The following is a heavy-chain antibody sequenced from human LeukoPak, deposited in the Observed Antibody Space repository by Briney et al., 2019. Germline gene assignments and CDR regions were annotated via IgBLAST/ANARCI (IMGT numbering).Heavy chain of an antibody. CDR3: ARAAATTRNGFGY. J-gene: IGHJ4*02. CDR2: IYYSGNT. CDR1: GDSISGYY. Sequence: SETLSLTCTDSGDSISGYYWSWILQPPGKGLEWIGYIYYSGNTNYNPSLKSRVTISVDTSKNQFSLKLSFVTAADTAVYFCARAAATTRNGFGYWGQGTLVTVSS. D-gene: IGHD1-26*01. V-gene: IGHV4-59*08.